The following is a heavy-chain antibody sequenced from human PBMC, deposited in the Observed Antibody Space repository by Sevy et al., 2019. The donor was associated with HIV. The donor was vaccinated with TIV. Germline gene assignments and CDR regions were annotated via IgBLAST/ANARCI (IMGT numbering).Heavy chain of an antibody. CDR2: IWYDGSNK. D-gene: IGHD5-18*01. CDR3: ARGYSYALGNFDY. V-gene: IGHV3-33*01. J-gene: IGHJ4*02. Sequence: GGSLRLSCAASGFTFSSYGMHWVRQAPGKGLEWVAVIWYDGSNKYYAHSVKGRFTISRDNSKNTLYLQMNSLRAEDTAVYYCARGYSYALGNFDYWGQGTLVTVSS. CDR1: GFTFSSYG.